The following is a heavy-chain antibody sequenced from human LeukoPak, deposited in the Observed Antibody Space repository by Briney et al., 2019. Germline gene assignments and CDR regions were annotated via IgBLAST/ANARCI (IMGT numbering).Heavy chain of an antibody. CDR2: IIPIFGTA. CDR3: ARDREGTYDFWSGYFDY. D-gene: IGHD3-3*01. V-gene: IGHV1-69*13. CDR1: GGTFSSYA. Sequence: ASVKVSCKASGGTFSSYAISWVRQAPGQGLEWMGGIIPIFGTANYAQKFQGRVTITADESTSTAYMELSSLRSEDTAVYYCARDREGTYDFWSGYFDYWGQGTLVTVSS. J-gene: IGHJ4*02.